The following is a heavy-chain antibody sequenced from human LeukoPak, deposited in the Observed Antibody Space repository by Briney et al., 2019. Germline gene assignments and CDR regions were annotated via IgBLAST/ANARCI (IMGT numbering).Heavy chain of an antibody. CDR1: GYTFTTRA. D-gene: IGHD5-18*01. CDR2: INTGDGDT. CDR3: ARDRVYSYLCY. V-gene: IGHV1-3*04. Sequence: ASVKVSCKASGYTFTTRAIHWVRQAPGQRLEWMGLINTGDGDTLYSQKFQGRVTITRDTSANTAYLELDGLTSEDTAVYYCARDRVYSYLCYWGQGTLVTVSS. J-gene: IGHJ4*02.